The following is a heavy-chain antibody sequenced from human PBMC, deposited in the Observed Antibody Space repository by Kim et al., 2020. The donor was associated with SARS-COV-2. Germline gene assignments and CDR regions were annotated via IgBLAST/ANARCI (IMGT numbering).Heavy chain of an antibody. D-gene: IGHD5-12*01. CDR3: ARKSSGTIDP. CDR1: GYSFTTYW. V-gene: IGHV5-51*01. CDR2: VYPGDSDT. Sequence: GESLKISCKASGYSFTTYWIGWVRQMPGQGLEWMGIVYPGDSDTRYGPSFQGQVTISADKSINTAYLQWDWLKASDTAMYFCARKSSGTIDPWGQGTLVIVSS. J-gene: IGHJ5*02.